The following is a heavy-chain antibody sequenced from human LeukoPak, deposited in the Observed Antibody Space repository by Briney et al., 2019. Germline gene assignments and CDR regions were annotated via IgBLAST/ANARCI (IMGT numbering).Heavy chain of an antibody. CDR2: IYSGGST. CDR1: GFTVSSNY. V-gene: IGHV3-66*04. J-gene: IGHJ4*02. CDR3: ARRGYGDYAPFDY. D-gene: IGHD4-17*01. Sequence: SGGSLRLSCAVPGFTVSSNYMSWVRQAPGKGLEWVSIIYSGGSTYYADSVKGRFTISRDNSKNTLHLQMNSLRAEDTAVYYCARRGYGDYAPFDYWGQGTLVTVSS.